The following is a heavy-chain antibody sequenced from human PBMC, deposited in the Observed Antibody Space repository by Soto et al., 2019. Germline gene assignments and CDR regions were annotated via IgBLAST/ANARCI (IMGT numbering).Heavy chain of an antibody. CDR3: ARDQSRDLRGYSYGLDY. Sequence: GASVKVSCKASGYTFTSYYMHWVRQAPGQGLEWMGIINPSGGSTSYAQKFQGRVTMTRDTSTSTVYMELSSLRSEDTAVCYCARDQSRDLRGYSYGLDYWGQGTLVTVSS. V-gene: IGHV1-46*01. CDR2: INPSGGST. D-gene: IGHD5-18*01. J-gene: IGHJ4*02. CDR1: GYTFTSYY.